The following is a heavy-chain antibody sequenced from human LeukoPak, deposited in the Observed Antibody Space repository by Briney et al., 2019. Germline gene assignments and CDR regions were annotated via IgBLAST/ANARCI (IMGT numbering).Heavy chain of an antibody. J-gene: IGHJ5*02. D-gene: IGHD3-9*01. CDR1: GGSISSGGYY. Sequence: SETLSLTCTVSGGSISSGGYYWSWIRQHPGKGLEWIGYIYYSGSTYYNPSLKSRVTISVDTSKNQFSLKLSSVTAADTAVYYCARDLYGHDWWSDPWGQGTLVTVSS. CDR3: ARDLYGHDWWSDP. CDR2: IYYSGST. V-gene: IGHV4-31*03.